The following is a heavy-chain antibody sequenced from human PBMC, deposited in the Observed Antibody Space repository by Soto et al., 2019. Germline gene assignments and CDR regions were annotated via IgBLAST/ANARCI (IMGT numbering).Heavy chain of an antibody. V-gene: IGHV4-34*01. CDR2: INHSGST. J-gene: IGHJ4*02. CDR3: ARGVMVRGVSFDY. Sequence: AETLSLTCAVYGGSFSGYYWSWIRQPPGKGLEWIGEINHSGSTNYNPSLKSRVTISVDTSKNQFSLKLSSVTAADTAVYYCARGVMVRGVSFDYWGQGTLVTVS. D-gene: IGHD3-10*01. CDR1: GGSFSGYY.